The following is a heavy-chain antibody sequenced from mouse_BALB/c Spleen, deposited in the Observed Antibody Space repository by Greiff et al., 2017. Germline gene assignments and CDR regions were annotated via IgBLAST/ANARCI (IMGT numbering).Heavy chain of an antibody. D-gene: IGHD1-1*01. V-gene: IGHV5-12-1*01. CDR1: GFAFSSYD. J-gene: IGHJ2*01. CDR2: ISSGGGST. Sequence: DVKLVESGGGLVKPGGSLKLSCAASGFAFSSYDMSWVRQTPEKRLEWVAYISSGGGSTYYPDTVKGRFTISRDNAKNTLYLQMSSLKSEDTAMYYCAREGFYYALDYWGQGTTLTVSS. CDR3: AREGFYYALDY.